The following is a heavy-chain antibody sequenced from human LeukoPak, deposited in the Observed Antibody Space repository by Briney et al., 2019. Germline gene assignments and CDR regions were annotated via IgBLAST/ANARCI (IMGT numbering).Heavy chain of an antibody. V-gene: IGHV3-7*01. Sequence: GGSLRLSCAASGFIFSNYNMNWVRQTPGKGLEWVANIKQDGSEKYYVDSVKGRFTISRDNARNSLYLQMNSLRAEDTAVYYCAREVHEYQLLNNWFDPWGQGTLVTVSS. CDR3: AREVHEYQLLNNWFDP. J-gene: IGHJ5*02. CDR2: IKQDGSEK. CDR1: GFIFSNYN. D-gene: IGHD2-2*01.